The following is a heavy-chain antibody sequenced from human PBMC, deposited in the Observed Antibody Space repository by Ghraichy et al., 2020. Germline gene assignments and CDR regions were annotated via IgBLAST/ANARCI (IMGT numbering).Heavy chain of an antibody. D-gene: IGHD6-13*01. Sequence: FTFSRDNAKNSLYLQMNSLRAEDTAVYYCARNGDASGSSSRDWFDPWGQGTLVTVSS. V-gene: IGHV3-11*06. CDR3: ARNGDASGSSSRDWFDP. J-gene: IGHJ5*02.